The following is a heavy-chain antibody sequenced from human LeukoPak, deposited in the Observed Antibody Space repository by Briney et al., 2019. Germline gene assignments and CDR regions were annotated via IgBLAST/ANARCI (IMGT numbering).Heavy chain of an antibody. CDR1: GYSISSGYY. CDR3: ATAPVPAATSAGRWFDP. CDR2: IYHSGST. V-gene: IGHV4-38-2*02. D-gene: IGHD2-2*01. J-gene: IGHJ5*02. Sequence: SETLSLTCSVSGYSISSGYYWVWIRQPPGKGLEWIGSIYHSGSTHYNPSLKSRVTISVDTSKTQFSLKLNSLTAADTAVYYCATAPVPAATSAGRWFDPWGQGTLVTVSS.